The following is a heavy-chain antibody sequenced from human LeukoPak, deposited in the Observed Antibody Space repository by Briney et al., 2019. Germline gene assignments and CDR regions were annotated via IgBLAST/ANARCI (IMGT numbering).Heavy chain of an antibody. CDR1: GYTFTSYG. V-gene: IGHV1-69*04. D-gene: IGHD3-22*01. CDR2: IIPILGIA. CDR3: AREGGEYYYDSSGYDTFDAFDI. Sequence: ASVKVSCKASGYTFTSYGISWARQAPGQGLEWMGRIIPILGIANYAQKFQGRVTITADKSTSTAYMELSSLRSEDTAVYYCAREGGEYYYDSSGYDTFDAFDIWGQGTMVTVSS. J-gene: IGHJ3*02.